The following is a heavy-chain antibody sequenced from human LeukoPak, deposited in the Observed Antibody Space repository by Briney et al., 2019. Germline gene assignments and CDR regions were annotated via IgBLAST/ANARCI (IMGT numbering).Heavy chain of an antibody. CDR3: ARVITMIVVVIYNWFDP. CDR2: IYYSGST. V-gene: IGHV4-59*01. CDR1: GGSINSYY. Sequence: SETLSLTCTVSGGSINSYYWSWIRQPPGKGLEWIGYIYYSGSTNYNPSLKSRVTISVDTSKNQSSLKLSSVTAADTAVYYCARVITMIVVVIYNWFDPWGQGTLVTVSS. D-gene: IGHD3-22*01. J-gene: IGHJ5*02.